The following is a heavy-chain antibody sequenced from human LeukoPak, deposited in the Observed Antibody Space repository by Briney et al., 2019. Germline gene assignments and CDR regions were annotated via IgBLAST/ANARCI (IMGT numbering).Heavy chain of an antibody. J-gene: IGHJ1*01. Sequence: PGGSLRLSCAASGFAFSSYAMSWVRQTPGKGLEWVSATSGSGGSTFYADSVKGRFTISRDNSKNTLYLQMNSLRAEDTAVYYCARAPDFTMIVVVRITYFQHWGQGTLVTVSS. CDR2: TSGSGGST. CDR3: ARAPDFTMIVVVRITYFQH. CDR1: GFAFSSYA. V-gene: IGHV3-23*01. D-gene: IGHD3-22*01.